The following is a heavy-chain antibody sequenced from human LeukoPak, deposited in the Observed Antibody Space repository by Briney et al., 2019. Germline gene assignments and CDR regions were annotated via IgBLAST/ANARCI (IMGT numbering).Heavy chain of an antibody. CDR2: IYTSGST. Sequence: SETLSLTCTVSGGSISSYYWSWIRQPPGKGLEWIGYIYTSGSTNYNPSLKSRVTISVDTSKNQFSLKLSSVTAADTAVYYCARVTYYDFWSGYPLDWGQGTLVTVSS. CDR3: ARVTYYDFWSGYPLD. D-gene: IGHD3-3*01. CDR1: GGSISSYY. V-gene: IGHV4-4*09. J-gene: IGHJ4*02.